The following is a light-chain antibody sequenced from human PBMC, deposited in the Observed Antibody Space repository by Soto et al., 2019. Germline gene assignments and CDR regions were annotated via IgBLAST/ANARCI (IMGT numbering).Light chain of an antibody. Sequence: IVVSLSPATLSVSPGERATLSCRASQSVSSNLAWYQQKPGQAPRLLIYGASTRATGIPARFSGSGSGTEFTLTISSLQSEDFAVYYCQQYNNWPITFGQGTRLEIK. V-gene: IGKV3-15*01. CDR1: QSVSSN. J-gene: IGKJ5*01. CDR3: QQYNNWPIT. CDR2: GAS.